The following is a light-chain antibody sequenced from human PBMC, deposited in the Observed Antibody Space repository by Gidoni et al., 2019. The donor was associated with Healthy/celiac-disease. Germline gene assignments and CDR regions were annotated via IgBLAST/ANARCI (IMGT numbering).Light chain of an antibody. Sequence: MTQSPSSLSASVGDRVTITCRASQSISSYLNWYQQKPGKAPKLLIYAASSLQSGVPSRFSGSGSGTDFTLTISSLQPEDFATYYCQQSYSTPLTSGGGTKVEIK. CDR3: QQSYSTPLT. J-gene: IGKJ4*01. CDR2: AAS. CDR1: QSISSY. V-gene: IGKV1-39*01.